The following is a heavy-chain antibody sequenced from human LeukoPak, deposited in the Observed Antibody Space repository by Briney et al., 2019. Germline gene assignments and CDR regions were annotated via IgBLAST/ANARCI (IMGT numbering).Heavy chain of an antibody. V-gene: IGHV4-39*07. J-gene: IGHJ4*02. CDR1: GGFINSINYY. D-gene: IGHD6-6*01. CDR2: FYYSGST. Sequence: SETLSLTCTVSGGFINSINYYWGWIRQPPGKGLEWIGSFYYSGSTNYNPSLKSRVTISVDTSKNQFSLKLSSVTAADTAVYYCARGAARPWYWGQGTLVTVSS. CDR3: ARGAARPWY.